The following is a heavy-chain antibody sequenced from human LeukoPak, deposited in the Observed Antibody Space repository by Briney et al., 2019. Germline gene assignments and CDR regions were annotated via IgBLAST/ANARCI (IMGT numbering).Heavy chain of an antibody. CDR1: GFTFSSYA. V-gene: IGHV3-30*04. J-gene: IGHJ3*02. CDR2: ISYDGSNK. D-gene: IGHD3-10*01. Sequence: GGSLRLSCAASGFTFSSYAMHWVRQAPGKGLEWVAVISYDGSNKYYADSVKGRFTISRDNSKNTLYLQMKSLRAEDTAVYYCARSARGTYYYGSGIWGAFDIWGQGTMVTVSS. CDR3: ARSARGTYYYGSGIWGAFDI.